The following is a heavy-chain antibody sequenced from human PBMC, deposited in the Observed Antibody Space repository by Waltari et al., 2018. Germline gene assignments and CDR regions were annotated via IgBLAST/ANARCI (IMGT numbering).Heavy chain of an antibody. CDR3: ARAIPSDSGSLNWFDP. V-gene: IGHV7-4-1*02. J-gene: IGHJ5*02. Sequence: QVQLVQSGSELKKPGASVKVSCKASGYTFTSHALTWVRQVPGQGLEWMGWINTNTGSPTYAQGFTGRCVFSLDTSVSTAYLQISSLKAEDTAVYYCARAIPSDSGSLNWFDPWGQGTLVTVSS. CDR2: INTNTGSP. CDR1: GYTFTSHA. D-gene: IGHD1-26*01.